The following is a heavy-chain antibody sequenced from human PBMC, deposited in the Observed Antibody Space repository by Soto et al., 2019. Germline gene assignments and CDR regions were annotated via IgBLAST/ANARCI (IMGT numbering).Heavy chain of an antibody. D-gene: IGHD3-10*01. CDR1: GFTFSNAW. CDR2: IKSKTDGGTT. CDR3: TTDNVLLCFGELFQTSKYNWFDP. J-gene: IGHJ5*02. V-gene: IGHV3-15*01. Sequence: PGGSLRLSCAASGFTFSNAWMSWVRQAPGKGLEWVGRIKSKTDGGTTDYAAPVKGRFTISRDDSKNTLYLQMNSLKTEDTAVYYCTTDNVLLCFGELFQTSKYNWFDPWGQGTLVTVSS.